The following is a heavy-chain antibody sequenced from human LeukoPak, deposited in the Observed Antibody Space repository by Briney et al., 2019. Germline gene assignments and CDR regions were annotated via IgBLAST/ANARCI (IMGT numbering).Heavy chain of an antibody. V-gene: IGHV1-46*01. CDR2: INPSGGST. CDR1: GYTFTTYY. Sequence: ASVKVSCKASGYTFTTYYIHWVRQAPGQGLEWMGLINPSGGSTTYAQKFQGRVTMTRDTSTSTVYMELSSLRSDDTAVYFCAREAGIGTWIGYCSGDNCRTRFDYWGQGTLVTVSS. CDR3: AREAGIGTWIGYCSGDNCRTRFDY. D-gene: IGHD2-15*01. J-gene: IGHJ4*02.